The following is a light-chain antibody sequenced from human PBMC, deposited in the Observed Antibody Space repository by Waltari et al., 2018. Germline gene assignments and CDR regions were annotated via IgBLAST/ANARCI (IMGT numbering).Light chain of an antibody. J-gene: IGLJ2*01. CDR2: RYD. V-gene: IGLV1-44*01. CDR3: ASWDDSLNGRWV. Sequence: QSVLTQPPSASGTPGQRVTISCSGSYSNVGANVVNWYQHLPGTAPKHLIYRYDRRPSGVPDRFSASKSGTSASLAISGLRPEDEADYYCASWDDSLNGRWVFGGGTKLTVL. CDR1: YSNVGANV.